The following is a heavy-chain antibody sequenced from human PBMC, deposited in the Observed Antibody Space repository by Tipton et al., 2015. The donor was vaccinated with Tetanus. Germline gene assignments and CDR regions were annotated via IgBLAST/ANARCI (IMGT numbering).Heavy chain of an antibody. Sequence: TLSLTCAVSGASLSGHFWSWVRQPSGKGLEWIGEITPRGSSSYNPSLKSRVTVSADTSKNYFSLKVTSVTAADTAVYYCARHRIHLWMQTSNHFDYWGPGTRVTVSS. D-gene: IGHD5-18*01. CDR2: ITPRGSS. J-gene: IGHJ4*02. V-gene: IGHV4-34*01. CDR1: GASLSGHF. CDR3: ARHRIHLWMQTSNHFDY.